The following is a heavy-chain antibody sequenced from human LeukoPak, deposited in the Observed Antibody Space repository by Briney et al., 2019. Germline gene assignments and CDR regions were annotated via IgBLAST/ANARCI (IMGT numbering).Heavy chain of an antibody. CDR1: GFPFSSFA. V-gene: IGHV3-30-3*01. Sequence: PGGSLRLSCATSGFPFSSFAMHWVRQAPAKGLEWVAAISYDGSNRYYADSVKGRFTISRDNSKNTLYLQMNSLRAEDTAVYYCAREPVYSRSKGYVLYWGQGTLVTVSS. D-gene: IGHD4-11*01. CDR3: AREPVYSRSKGYVLY. CDR2: ISYDGSNR. J-gene: IGHJ4*02.